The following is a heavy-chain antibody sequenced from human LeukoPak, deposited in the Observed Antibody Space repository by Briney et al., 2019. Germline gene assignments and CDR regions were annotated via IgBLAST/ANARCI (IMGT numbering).Heavy chain of an antibody. CDR3: ARATLTGHALTYYYYGMDV. CDR1: GYTFTGYY. D-gene: IGHD7-27*01. Sequence: GASVKVSCKASGYTFTGYYMHWVRQAPGQGLEWMGWINPNSGGTNYAQKFQGRVTMTRDTSISTAYMELSRLRSDDTAVYYCARATLTGHALTYYYYGMDVWGQGTTVTVSS. V-gene: IGHV1-2*02. CDR2: INPNSGGT. J-gene: IGHJ6*02.